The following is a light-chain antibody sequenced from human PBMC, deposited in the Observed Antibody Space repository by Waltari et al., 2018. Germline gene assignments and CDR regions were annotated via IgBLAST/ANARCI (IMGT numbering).Light chain of an antibody. CDR3: QQYDGLVLT. J-gene: IGKJ4*01. CDR2: GTS. CDR1: QSVTSIS. V-gene: IGKV3-20*01. Sequence: EIVFTQSPGTLSLSPGERATLSCKASQSVTSISFSCYQHKPGQAPRLLIYGTSNRATGIPDRFSGSGVGTDFTLTISRLEPEDFAVYYCQQYDGLVLTFGGGTKVEI.